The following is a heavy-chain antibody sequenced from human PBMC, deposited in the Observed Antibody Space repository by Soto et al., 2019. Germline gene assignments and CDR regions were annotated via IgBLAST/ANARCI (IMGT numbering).Heavy chain of an antibody. CDR2: FDPEDGET. Sequence: ASVKVSCKVSGYTLTELSMHWVRQAPGKGLEWMGGFDPEDGETIYAQKFQGRVTMTEDTSTDTAYMELSSLRSEDTAVYYCAIVVPAAIIYGMDVWGQGTTVTVSS. CDR1: GYTLTELS. CDR3: AIVVPAAIIYGMDV. V-gene: IGHV1-24*01. D-gene: IGHD2-2*01. J-gene: IGHJ6*02.